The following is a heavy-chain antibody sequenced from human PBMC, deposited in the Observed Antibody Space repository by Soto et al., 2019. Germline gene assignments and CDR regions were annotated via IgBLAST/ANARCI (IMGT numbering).Heavy chain of an antibody. CDR2: INPSGGYT. V-gene: IGHV1-46*04. Sequence: ASVKVSCKASGYTFTSYYMNWVRQAPGQGLEWLGIINPSGGYTHYPDSVKGRFTISKDTSNNVLYLEMNSLRADDTAVYFCVKGAWLDYWGQGNMVTVSS. CDR1: GYTFTSYY. CDR3: VKGAWLDY. J-gene: IGHJ4*02.